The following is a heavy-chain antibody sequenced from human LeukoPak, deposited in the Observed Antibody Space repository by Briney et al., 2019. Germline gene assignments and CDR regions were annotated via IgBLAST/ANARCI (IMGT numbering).Heavy chain of an antibody. CDR3: ARKRFGPKGWFDP. J-gene: IGHJ5*02. V-gene: IGHV4-34*01. CDR1: GGSFSGYY. D-gene: IGHD3-10*01. CDR2: INHSGST. Sequence: PSETLSLTCAVYGGSFSGYYWSWIRQPPGKGLEWIGEINHSGSTNYNPSLKSRVTISVDTSKNQFSLKLSSVTAADTAVYYCARKRFGPKGWFDPWGQGTLVTVSS.